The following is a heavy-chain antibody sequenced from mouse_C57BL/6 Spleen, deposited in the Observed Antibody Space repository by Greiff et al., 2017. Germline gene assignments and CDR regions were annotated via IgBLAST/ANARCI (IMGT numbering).Heavy chain of an antibody. D-gene: IGHD1-1*01. CDR3: ANLITTVVYYFDY. V-gene: IGHV1-4*01. CDR2: INPSSGYT. J-gene: IGHJ2*01. CDR1: GYTFTSYT. Sequence: VQLQQSGAELARPGASVKMSCKASGYTFTSYTMHWVKQRPGQGLEWIGYINPSSGYTKYNQKFKDKATLTADKSSTTAYMQLSSLTSEDSAVYYCANLITTVVYYFDYWGQGTTLTVSS.